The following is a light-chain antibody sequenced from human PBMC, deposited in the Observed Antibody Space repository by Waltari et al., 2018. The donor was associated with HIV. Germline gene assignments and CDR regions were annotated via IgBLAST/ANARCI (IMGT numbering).Light chain of an antibody. CDR3: CSYAGSYSYVV. CDR2: DVN. Sequence: QSALTQPRSVSGSPGQSVTMSCSGTSSDVGGYHSVSWYQQHPGKAPNLMIYDVNKRPSGVPDRFSGSKSGNTASLTISGLQAEDEADYYCCSYAGSYSYVVLGGGTKLTVL. CDR1: SSDVGGYHS. V-gene: IGLV2-11*01. J-gene: IGLJ2*01.